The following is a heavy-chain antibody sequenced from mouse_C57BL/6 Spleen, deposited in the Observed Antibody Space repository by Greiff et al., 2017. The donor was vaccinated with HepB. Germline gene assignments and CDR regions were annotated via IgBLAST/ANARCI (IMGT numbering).Heavy chain of an antibody. V-gene: IGHV3-6*01. CDR1: GYSITSGYY. Sequence: VQLKESGPGLVKPSQSLSLTCSVTGYSITSGYYWNWIRQFPGNKLEWMGYISYDGSNNYNPSLKNLISITRDTSKNQFFLKLNSVTTEDTATYYCARDYDYAMDYWGQGTSVTVSS. J-gene: IGHJ4*01. CDR2: ISYDGSN. CDR3: ARDYDYAMDY. D-gene: IGHD2-12*01.